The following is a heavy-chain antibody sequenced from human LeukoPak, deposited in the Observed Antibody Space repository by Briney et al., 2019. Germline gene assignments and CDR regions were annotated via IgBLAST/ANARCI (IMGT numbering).Heavy chain of an antibody. CDR1: GGSISSYY. V-gene: IGHV4-59*01. D-gene: IGHD3-22*01. J-gene: IGHJ4*02. CDR3: SRGNYYDSSGFDY. Sequence: SETLSLTCTVSGGSISSYYWSWIRQPPGKGLEWIGYIYYSGSTNYNPSLKSRVTISVDTSKNQFSLKLSSVAAADTAVYYCSRGNYYDSSGFDYWGQGTLVTVSS. CDR2: IYYSGST.